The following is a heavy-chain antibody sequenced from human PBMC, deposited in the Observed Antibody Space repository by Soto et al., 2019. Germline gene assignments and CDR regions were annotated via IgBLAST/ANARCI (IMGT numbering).Heavy chain of an antibody. CDR2: TFLRSQWLN. D-gene: IGHD3-16*01. Sequence: QIQLQQSSPGPVKPSQTLSLSCVISGDSVSSNNAAWNWIRQSPSRGLEWLGRTFLRSQWLNQYADSVKGRITVNPDTTKNQFSLLLNSVTPEDTAVYYCVRGGRFFDTWGQGTLVTVSS. V-gene: IGHV6-1*01. CDR3: VRGGRFFDT. CDR1: GDSVSSNNAA. J-gene: IGHJ4*02.